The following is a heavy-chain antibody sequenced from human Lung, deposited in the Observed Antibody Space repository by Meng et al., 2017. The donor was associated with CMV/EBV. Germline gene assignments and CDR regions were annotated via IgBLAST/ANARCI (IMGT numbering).Heavy chain of an antibody. D-gene: IGHD1-1*01. CDR3: ASWNDIDDYMYSFDY. CDR1: GLPFNRHS. CDR2: ISGTSDYT. Sequence: GEXXKISCAGSGLPFNRHSLNWVRQTPGKGLEWVSRISGTSDYTWYADSVKGRFTISRDNARSSLYLQMNSLRPEDTAVYYCASWNDIDDYMYSFDYLGQGXLITVSS. J-gene: IGHJ4*02. V-gene: IGHV3-21*06.